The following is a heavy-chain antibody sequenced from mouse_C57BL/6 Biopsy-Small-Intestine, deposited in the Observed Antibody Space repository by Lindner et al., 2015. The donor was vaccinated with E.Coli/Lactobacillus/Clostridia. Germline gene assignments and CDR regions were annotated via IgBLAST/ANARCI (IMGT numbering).Heavy chain of an antibody. D-gene: IGHD1-1*01. J-gene: IGHJ4*01. V-gene: IGHV1-84*02. CDR2: IKDDNGNT. CDR1: GYXFTNHA. Sequence: SVKVSCKASGYXFTNHAIHWVRQAPGQRPEWMGWIKDDNGNTDFPQKFQGRVIITRDTPASTVYMELSSLRSEDTAVYYCARGVHSGAYLIDYWGQGTLVTVSS. CDR3: ARGVHSGAYLIDY.